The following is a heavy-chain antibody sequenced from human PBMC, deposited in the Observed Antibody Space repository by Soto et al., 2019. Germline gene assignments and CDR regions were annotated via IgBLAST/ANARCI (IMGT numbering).Heavy chain of an antibody. CDR2: IIPIFNSA. CDR1: GGTFNNYA. Sequence: QVQLVQSGAEVKRPGSSVKVSCKASGGTFNNYALSWVRQAPGQGLEWVGGIIPIFNSANYAQKFQGRVTIPAAASTSTAYMELRSLRPDDTAVYYCARDVTVASYPFDFWGQGTLVTVSS. D-gene: IGHD5-12*01. V-gene: IGHV1-69*01. CDR3: ARDVTVASYPFDF. J-gene: IGHJ4*02.